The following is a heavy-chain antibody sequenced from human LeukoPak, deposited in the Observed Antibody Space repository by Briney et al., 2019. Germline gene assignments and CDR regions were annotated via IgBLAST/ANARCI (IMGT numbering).Heavy chain of an antibody. CDR2: INNDGRTT. V-gene: IGHV3-74*01. J-gene: IGHJ1*01. CDR1: GYTHSGAW. D-gene: IGHD3-10*01. Sequence: GGSLRLSCAASGYTHSGAWMHWARQAPGRGRVWVLRINNDGRTTRHADSVKGRFTISRDNARNTLYLQMNSLRVEDTAVYYCARVSGPGMNEYYHLWGQGTLVTVSS. CDR3: ARVSGPGMNEYYHL.